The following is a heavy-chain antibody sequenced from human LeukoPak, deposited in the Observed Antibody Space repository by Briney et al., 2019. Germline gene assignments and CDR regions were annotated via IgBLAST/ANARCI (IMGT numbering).Heavy chain of an antibody. D-gene: IGHD3-3*01. CDR3: ARGIPKLYYDFWSGYNAPNWFDP. CDR2: IYYSGST. J-gene: IGHJ5*02. CDR1: GGSISSYY. V-gene: IGHV4-59*01. Sequence: PSETLSLTCTVSGGSISSYYWSWIRQPPGKGLEWIGYIYYSGSTNYNPSLKSRVTISVDTSKNQFSLKLSSVTAADTAVYYCARGIPKLYYDFWSGYNAPNWFDPWGQGTLVTVSS.